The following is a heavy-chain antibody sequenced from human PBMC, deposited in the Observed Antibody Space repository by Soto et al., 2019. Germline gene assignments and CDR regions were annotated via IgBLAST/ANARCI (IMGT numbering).Heavy chain of an antibody. D-gene: IGHD2-8*02. CDR2: IWGDGSDK. J-gene: IGHJ4*02. CDR1: GFTFILYA. V-gene: IGHV3-33*01. CDR3: ARSGDCTGTSCHLRGPFDS. Sequence: GGSLRLSCAASGFTFILYAIHWGRQAPGKGLEWVAAIWGDGSDKKYADSVKGRFTVSRDNSKNTLYLQMNSLRDEDTAVYFCARSGDCTGTSCHLRGPFDSRGPGTLVTVSS.